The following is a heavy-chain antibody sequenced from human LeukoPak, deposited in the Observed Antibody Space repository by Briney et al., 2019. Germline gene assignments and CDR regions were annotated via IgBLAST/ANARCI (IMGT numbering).Heavy chain of an antibody. CDR3: ARARPYCSGGSCYGGGDYYYGMDV. CDR1: GGSISGYY. D-gene: IGHD2-15*01. Sequence: SETLSLTCTVSGGSISGYYWTWIRQPAGKGLEWIGRIYTSGSSSFNPSLKSRVTMSVDTSKNQFSLQLNSVTPEDTAVYYCARARPYCSGGSCYGGGDYYYGMDVWGQGTTVTVSS. CDR2: IYTSGSS. V-gene: IGHV4-4*07. J-gene: IGHJ6*02.